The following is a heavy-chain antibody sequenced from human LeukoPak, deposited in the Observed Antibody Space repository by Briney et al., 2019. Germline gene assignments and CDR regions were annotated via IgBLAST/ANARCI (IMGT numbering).Heavy chain of an antibody. J-gene: IGHJ4*02. CDR1: GFTLSSFP. V-gene: IGHV3-23*01. CDR3: ARDRAAFDS. D-gene: IGHD6-25*01. Sequence: GGSLRLSCAASGFTLSSFPMSWVRHAPGKGLQWVSGITGRGGNTYYADSVEGRFTISRDNSKNTLSLQMDSLRAEDTAIYYYARDRAAFDSWGQGTLVTVSS. CDR2: ITGRGGNT.